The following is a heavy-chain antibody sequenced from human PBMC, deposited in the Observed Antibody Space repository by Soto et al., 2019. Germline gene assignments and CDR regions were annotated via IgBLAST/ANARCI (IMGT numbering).Heavy chain of an antibody. CDR1: GFTFSSYG. D-gene: IGHD1-26*01. Sequence: QVQLVESGGGVVQPGRSLRLSCAASGFTFSSYGMHWVRQAPGKGLEWVAVISYDGSNKYYADSVKGRFTISRDNSKNTLYLQMNSLRAEDTAVYYCAKVFMELRYEGFDYWGQGTLVTVSS. CDR3: AKVFMELRYEGFDY. J-gene: IGHJ4*02. V-gene: IGHV3-30*18. CDR2: ISYDGSNK.